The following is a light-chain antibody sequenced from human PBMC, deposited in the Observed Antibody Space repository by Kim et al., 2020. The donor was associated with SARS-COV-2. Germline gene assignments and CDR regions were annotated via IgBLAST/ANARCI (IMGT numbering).Light chain of an antibody. CDR2: AAS. J-gene: IGKJ4*01. CDR3: QQSHTAPLLT. V-gene: IGKV1-39*01. CDR1: QSINTY. Sequence: DIQMTQSPSSLAASVGDRVTIACRASQSINTYLNWYQQKPGKAPKLLIYAASTLQSGVPSRFSGSGSGTDFTLTISSLQPEDFATYYCQQSHTAPLLTFGGGTKRGI.